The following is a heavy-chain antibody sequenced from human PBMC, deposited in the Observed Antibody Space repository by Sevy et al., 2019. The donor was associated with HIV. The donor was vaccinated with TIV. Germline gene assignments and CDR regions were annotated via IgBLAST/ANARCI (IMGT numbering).Heavy chain of an antibody. CDR1: GFSISGYG. V-gene: IGHV3-33*01. CDR3: AREDIRVAGIGYYFHS. J-gene: IGHJ4*02. CDR2: IWYDGTNR. Sequence: GGSLRLSCAASGFSISGYGMHWVRQAPGKGLEWVAVIWYDGTNREYADSVKDRFTISRDNSKNTLYLQMNSLRVEDTPVYYCAREDIRVAGIGYYFHSWGQGTLVTVSS. D-gene: IGHD6-19*01.